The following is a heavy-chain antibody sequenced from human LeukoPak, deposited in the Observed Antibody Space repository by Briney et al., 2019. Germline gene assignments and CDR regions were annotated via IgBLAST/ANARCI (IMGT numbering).Heavy chain of an antibody. CDR3: ARDPGGQWLVYYFDY. D-gene: IGHD6-19*01. J-gene: IGHJ4*02. CDR1: GFTFSSYA. Sequence: GGSLRLSCAASGFTFSSYAMHWVRQAPGKGLEWVAVISYDGSNKYYADSVKGRFTISRDNSKNTLYLQMNSLRAEDTAVYYCARDPGGQWLVYYFDYWGQGTLVTVSS. CDR2: ISYDGSNK. V-gene: IGHV3-30-3*01.